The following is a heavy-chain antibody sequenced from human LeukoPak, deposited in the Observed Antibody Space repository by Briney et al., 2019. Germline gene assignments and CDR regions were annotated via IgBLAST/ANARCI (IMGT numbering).Heavy chain of an antibody. CDR3: ATRDPMVRGWNYYYYMDV. D-gene: IGHD3-10*01. J-gene: IGHJ6*03. Sequence: GGSLRLSCAASGFTFSSYGMSWVRQAPGKGLEWVSAIGGSGGSTYYADSVKGRFTISRDNSKNTLYLQMNSLRAEDTAVYYCATRDPMVRGWNYYYYMDVWGKGTTVTISS. CDR1: GFTFSSYG. CDR2: IGGSGGST. V-gene: IGHV3-23*01.